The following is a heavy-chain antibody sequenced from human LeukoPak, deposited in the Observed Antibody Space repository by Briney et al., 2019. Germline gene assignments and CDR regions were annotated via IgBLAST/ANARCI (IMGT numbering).Heavy chain of an antibody. CDR1: GGSIGSGSYY. Sequence: PSQTLSLTCTVSGGSIGSGSYYWSWIRQPAGKGLEWIGRIYTSGSTNYNPSLKSRVTISVDTSKNQFSLKLSSVTAADTAVYYCARVESDDSSGYGGWEAFDIWGQGTMVTVSS. V-gene: IGHV4-61*02. J-gene: IGHJ3*02. CDR2: IYTSGST. CDR3: ARVESDDSSGYGGWEAFDI. D-gene: IGHD3-22*01.